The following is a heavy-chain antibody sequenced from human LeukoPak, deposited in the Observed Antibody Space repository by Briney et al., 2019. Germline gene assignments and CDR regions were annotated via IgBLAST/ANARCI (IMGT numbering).Heavy chain of an antibody. CDR2: INPNSGGT. D-gene: IGHD3-16*02. CDR1: GYTFTSCA. J-gene: IGHJ4*02. Sequence: ASVKVSCKASGYTFTSCAISWVRQAPGQGLEWMGWINPNSGGTNYAQKFQGRVTMTRDTSISTAYMELSRLRSDDTAVYYCGKGLAPVIDYWGQGTLVTVSS. CDR3: GKGLAPVIDY. V-gene: IGHV1-2*02.